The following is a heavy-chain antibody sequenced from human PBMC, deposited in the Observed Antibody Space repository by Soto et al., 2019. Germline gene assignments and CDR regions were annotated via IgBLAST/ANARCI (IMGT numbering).Heavy chain of an antibody. V-gene: IGHV4-34*01. D-gene: IGHD3-10*01. CDR2: INHSGST. CDR3: ARSRRAVRGVTGAGYYYYYYGMDV. Sequence: PSETLSLTCAVYGGSFSGYYWSWIRQPPGKGLEWIGEINHSGSTNYNPSLKSRVTISVDTSKNQFSLKLSSVTAADTAVYYCARSRRAVRGVTGAGYYYYYYGMDVWGQGTTVTVSS. CDR1: GGSFSGYY. J-gene: IGHJ6*02.